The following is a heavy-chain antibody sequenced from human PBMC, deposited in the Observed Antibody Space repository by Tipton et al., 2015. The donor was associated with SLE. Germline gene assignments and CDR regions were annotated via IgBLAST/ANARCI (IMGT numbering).Heavy chain of an antibody. CDR2: IYHRGST. Sequence: GLVKPSETLSLTCTVSGGSISSYFWSWIRQPPGKGLEWIGYIYHRGSTYYNPSLKSRVTISVDRSKNQFSLRLTSVTAADTAVYYCAKPSGSYDYWGQGTLVTVSS. J-gene: IGHJ4*02. D-gene: IGHD1-26*01. CDR1: GGSISSYF. V-gene: IGHV4-59*12. CDR3: AKPSGSYDY.